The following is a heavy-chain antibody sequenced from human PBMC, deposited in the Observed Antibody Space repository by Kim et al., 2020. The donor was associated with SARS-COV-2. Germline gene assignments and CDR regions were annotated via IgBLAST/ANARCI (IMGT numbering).Heavy chain of an antibody. D-gene: IGHD3-10*01. V-gene: IGHV1-2*02. CDR3: ARGSSLGRFGELLLQMGFLDY. CDR2: INPNSGGT. CDR1: GYTFTGYY. Sequence: ASVKVSCKASGYTFTGYYMHWVRQAPGQGLEWMGWINPNSGGTNYAQKFQGRVTMTRDTSISTAYMELSRLRSDDTAVYYCARGSSLGRFGELLLQMGFLDYWGQGTLVTVSS. J-gene: IGHJ4*02.